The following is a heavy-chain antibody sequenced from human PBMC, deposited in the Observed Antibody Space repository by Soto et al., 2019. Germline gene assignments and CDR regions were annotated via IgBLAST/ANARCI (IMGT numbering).Heavy chain of an antibody. CDR1: GDSISSYY. V-gene: IGHV4-59*01. D-gene: IGHD2-15*01. CDR3: ARGHLGITTTGTWYDFDY. J-gene: IGHJ4*02. Sequence: QVQLQESGPRLVKPSETLSLTCTVSGDSISSYYWTWIRQPPGKALEYIGYIYYSGRTYYNPSLKSRVTIAVETSKNQFSLKQSSVNAADTAVYYCARGHLGITTTGTWYDFDYWGQGTLVTVSS. CDR2: IYYSGRT.